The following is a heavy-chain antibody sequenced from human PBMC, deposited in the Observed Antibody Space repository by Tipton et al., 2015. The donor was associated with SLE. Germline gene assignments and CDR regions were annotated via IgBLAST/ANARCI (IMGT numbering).Heavy chain of an antibody. V-gene: IGHV4-34*01. D-gene: IGHD3-3*01. CDR2: INHSGST. J-gene: IGHJ6*02. CDR3: AIHPYYDFWSGYWAPGMDV. CDR1: GGSFSGYS. Sequence: TLSLTCAVYGGSFSGYSWSWIRQPPGKGLEWIGEINHSGSTNYNPPLKSRVTMSVDTSKNQFSLKLNSVTAADTAVYYCAIHPYYDFWSGYWAPGMDVWGQGTTVTVSS.